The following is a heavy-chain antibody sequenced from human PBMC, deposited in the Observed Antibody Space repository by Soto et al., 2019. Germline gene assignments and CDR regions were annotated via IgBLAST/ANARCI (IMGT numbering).Heavy chain of an antibody. CDR1: GFTFSSYW. CDR3: AIGVKTVAGDY. D-gene: IGHD6-19*01. Sequence: EVQLVESGGGLVQPGGSLRLSCAASGFTFSSYWMNWVRQAPGKGLVWVSRINSDGRSASYADSVKGRFTISRDNAKSTLYLQMNSLRVEDTAVYYCAIGVKTVAGDYWGQGTLVTVSS. V-gene: IGHV3-74*01. J-gene: IGHJ4*02. CDR2: INSDGRSA.